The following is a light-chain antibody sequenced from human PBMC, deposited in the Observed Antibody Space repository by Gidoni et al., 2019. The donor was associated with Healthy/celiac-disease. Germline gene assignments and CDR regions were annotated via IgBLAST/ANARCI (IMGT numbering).Light chain of an antibody. V-gene: IGLV1-47*01. CDR1: SSNIGSNY. CDR2: RSN. J-gene: IGLJ3*02. CDR3: ATWDDSLSGWV. Sequence: QSVLTPPPSASGTPAQRVTISCSGSSSNIGSNYGYWYQQLPGTAPKLLIYRSNQRPSGVPDRFSGSKSGTSASLAISGLRSEDEAEYYCATWDDSLSGWVFGGGTKLTVL.